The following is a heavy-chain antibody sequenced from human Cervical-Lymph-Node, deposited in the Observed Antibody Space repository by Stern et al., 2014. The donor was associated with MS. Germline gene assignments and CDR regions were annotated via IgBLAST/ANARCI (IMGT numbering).Heavy chain of an antibody. V-gene: IGHV3-23*01. J-gene: IGHJ4*02. Sequence: EVQLLESGGGLAQPGGSLRLSCAGSGFTFSDYAMSWVRQAPGKGLEWVSGISGSGGSTYYAASVQGRFNISRDKSMDTMYLQMSSLRVDDTAVYYCAKGSRIVGSTEFDSWGQGTLVTVSS. CDR2: ISGSGGST. D-gene: IGHD1-26*01. CDR1: GFTFSDYA. CDR3: AKGSRIVGSTEFDS.